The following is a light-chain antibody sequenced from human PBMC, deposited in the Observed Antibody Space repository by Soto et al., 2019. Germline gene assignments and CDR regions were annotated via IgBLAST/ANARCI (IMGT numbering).Light chain of an antibody. V-gene: IGLV1-51*01. J-gene: IGLJ1*01. Sequence: QSALTQPPSVSAAPGQKVTISCSGSSSNIGNNYVSWYQQLPGTAPKLLIYDNNKRPSGIPDRFSGSKSGTSATLGITGLQTGDEADYYCGTWDSSLSAWPFGTGTKVTVL. CDR3: GTWDSSLSAWP. CDR1: SSNIGNNY. CDR2: DNN.